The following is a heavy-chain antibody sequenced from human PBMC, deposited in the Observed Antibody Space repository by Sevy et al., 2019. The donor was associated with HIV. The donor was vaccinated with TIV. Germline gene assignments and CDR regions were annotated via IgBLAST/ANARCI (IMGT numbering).Heavy chain of an antibody. Sequence: GGSLRLSCAASGFTFSSYGMHWVRQAPGKGLEWVAVISYDGSNKYYADSVKGRFTISRDNSKNTLYLQMNSLRAEDTAVYYCAKRAVAGDQLFVDYWGQGTLVTVSS. CDR2: ISYDGSNK. D-gene: IGHD6-19*01. J-gene: IGHJ4*02. V-gene: IGHV3-30*18. CDR1: GFTFSSYG. CDR3: AKRAVAGDQLFVDY.